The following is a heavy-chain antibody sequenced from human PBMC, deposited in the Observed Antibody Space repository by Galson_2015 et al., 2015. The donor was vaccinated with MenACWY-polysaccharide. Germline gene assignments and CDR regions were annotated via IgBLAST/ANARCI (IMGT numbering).Heavy chain of an antibody. CDR3: ARRGESTEWFDP. J-gene: IGHJ5*02. CDR1: GYNFNNYW. V-gene: IGHV5-51*01. CDR2: IYPGDSDT. Sequence: QSGAEVTKPGESLKVSCKGSGYNFNNYWIGWVRQMPGKGLEWIGIIYPGDSDTRYSPSFQGQVTISADKSINTAYLHWSSLKASDTAIYYCARRGESTEWFDPWGQGTLVTVSS. D-gene: IGHD3-10*01.